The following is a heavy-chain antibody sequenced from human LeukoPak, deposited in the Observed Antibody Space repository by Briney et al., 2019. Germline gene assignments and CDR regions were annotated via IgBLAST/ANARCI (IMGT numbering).Heavy chain of an antibody. CDR2: IYSGGST. CDR1: GFTFSTYV. V-gene: IGHV3-53*01. D-gene: IGHD5-18*01. CDR3: ASAVDTAMVGAFDI. J-gene: IGHJ3*02. Sequence: GGSLRLSCAASGFTFSTYVMNWARQAPGKGLEWVSVIYSGGSTYYADSVKGRFTISRDNSKNTLYLQMNSLRAEDTAVYYCASAVDTAMVGAFDIWGQRTMVTVSS.